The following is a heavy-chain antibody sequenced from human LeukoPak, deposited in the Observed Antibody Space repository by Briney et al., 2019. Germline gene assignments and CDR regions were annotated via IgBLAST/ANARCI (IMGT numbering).Heavy chain of an antibody. J-gene: IGHJ4*02. CDR3: ARDPTPGMYYFDY. D-gene: IGHD4-11*01. CDR2: IYYSGTT. Sequence: SQTLSLSCTVSGDSINTGGYYCNWIRQHPGKGLEWIGYIYYSGTTYYNPSLKSRPTISLDTSKNQFSLKLSSVTAADTAVYYCARDPTPGMYYFDYWGQGNLVTVSS. CDR1: GDSINTGGYY. V-gene: IGHV4-31*03.